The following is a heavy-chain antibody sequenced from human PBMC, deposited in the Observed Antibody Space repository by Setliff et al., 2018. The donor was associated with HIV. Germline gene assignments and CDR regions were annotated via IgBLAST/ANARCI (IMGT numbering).Heavy chain of an antibody. CDR3: ARDVGSSAWPFDY. Sequence: SETLSLTCTVSGASVSSGGHYWSWIRQHPEKGLEWIGYIYYSENTYYNPSLKSRVSISVDTSKNQFSLKLRSVTAADTAVYYCARDVGSSAWPFDYWGQGALVTVSS. CDR1: GASVSSGGHY. CDR2: IYYSENT. V-gene: IGHV4-31*03. D-gene: IGHD6-25*01. J-gene: IGHJ4*02.